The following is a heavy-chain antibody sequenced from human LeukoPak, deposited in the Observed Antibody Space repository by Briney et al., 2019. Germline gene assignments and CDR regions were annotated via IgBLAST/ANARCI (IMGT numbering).Heavy chain of an antibody. CDR1: GGSISSGSYY. Sequence: SETLSLTCTVSGGSISSGSYYWSWIRQPAGKGLEWIGRIYTSGSTNYNPSLKSRVTISVNTSKNQFSLKLSSVTAADTAVYYCARGWFADCTNGVCYTKEFDYWGQGILVTVSS. CDR2: IYTSGST. D-gene: IGHD2-8*01. J-gene: IGHJ4*02. CDR3: ARGWFADCTNGVCYTKEFDY. V-gene: IGHV4-61*02.